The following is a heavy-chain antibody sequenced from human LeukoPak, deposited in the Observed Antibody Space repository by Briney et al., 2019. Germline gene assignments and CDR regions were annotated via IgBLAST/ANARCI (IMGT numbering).Heavy chain of an antibody. CDR2: MSGSGGST. J-gene: IGHJ3*02. CDR3: AKTYVSDFWSGLGI. Sequence: ETLSLTCTVSGGSISSYYWSWIRQPPGKGLEWVSIMSGSGGSTYYADSVKGRFTISRDNSKNTLHLQMNSLRAEDTAVYYCAKTYVSDFWSGLGIWGQGTMVTVSS. CDR1: GGSISSYY. V-gene: IGHV3-23*01. D-gene: IGHD3-3*01.